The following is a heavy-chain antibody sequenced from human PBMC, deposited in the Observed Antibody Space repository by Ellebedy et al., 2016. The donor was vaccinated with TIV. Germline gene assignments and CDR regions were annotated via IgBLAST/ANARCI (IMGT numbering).Heavy chain of an antibody. J-gene: IGHJ5*02. V-gene: IGHV1-2*02. CDR3: ARGSKWFDP. CDR2: INPNNGGT. CDR1: GYTFTGYY. Sequence: ASVKVSXXASGYTFTGYYMHWVRQAPGQGLESMGLINPNNGGTNYAQKFQGRVTMTRDTSISTAYMELSRLRSDDTAVYYCARGSKWFDPWGQGTLVTVSS.